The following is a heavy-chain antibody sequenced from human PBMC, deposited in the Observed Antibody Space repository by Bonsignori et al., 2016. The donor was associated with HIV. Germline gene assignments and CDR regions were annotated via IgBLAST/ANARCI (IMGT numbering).Heavy chain of an antibody. Sequence: SETLSLTCTVSGGSISNYFWTWIRQPAGKGLEWIGRIYSNGATNYNPSLKSRVTISVDTSKNQFSLRLTSVTAADTAVYYCARLDYWGQGFLVTVSS. CDR3: ARLDY. J-gene: IGHJ4*02. CDR2: IYSNGAT. V-gene: IGHV4-4*07. CDR1: GGSISNYF.